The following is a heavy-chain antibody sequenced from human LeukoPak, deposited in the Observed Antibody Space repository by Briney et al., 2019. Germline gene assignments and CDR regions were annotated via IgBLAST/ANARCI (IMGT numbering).Heavy chain of an antibody. CDR1: GLTFSSYW. CDR3: AKGDGSFDY. J-gene: IGHJ4*02. D-gene: IGHD3-16*01. Sequence: GGSLRLSCEVSGLTFSSYWMHWVGQAPGKGLVWVSRINNYGTSTSYADSVKGRFTISRDNAKNTVYLQMNSLRAEDTAVYYCAKGDGSFDYWGQGTLVTVSS. CDR2: INNYGTST. V-gene: IGHV3-74*01.